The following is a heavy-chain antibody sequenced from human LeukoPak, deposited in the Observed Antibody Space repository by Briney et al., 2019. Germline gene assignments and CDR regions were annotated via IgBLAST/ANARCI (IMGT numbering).Heavy chain of an antibody. V-gene: IGHV1-69*13. CDR3: ARVGDYDSSGNYNWFDP. D-gene: IGHD3-22*01. J-gene: IGHJ5*02. CDR2: IIPIFGTA. Sequence: SVKVSCKASGYTFTGYYMHWVRQAPGQGLEWMGGIIPIFGTANYAQKFQGRVTITADESTSTAYMELSSLRSEDTAVYYCARVGDYDSSGNYNWFDPWGQGTLVTVSS. CDR1: GYTFTGYY.